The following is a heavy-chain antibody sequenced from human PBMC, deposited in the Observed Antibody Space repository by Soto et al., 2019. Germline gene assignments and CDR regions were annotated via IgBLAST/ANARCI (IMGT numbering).Heavy chain of an antibody. J-gene: IGHJ6*02. CDR3: AISPLYVRDF. CDR1: GGSISSGDYY. CDR2: IYYSGST. Sequence: SATLSLTCTVSGGSISSGDYYWRWIRQPPGKGLEWIGYIYYSGSTYYNPSLKSRVTISVDTSKNQFSLKLSSVTAADTAVYYCAISPLYVRDFWGQGTTVTVSS. V-gene: IGHV4-30-4*01.